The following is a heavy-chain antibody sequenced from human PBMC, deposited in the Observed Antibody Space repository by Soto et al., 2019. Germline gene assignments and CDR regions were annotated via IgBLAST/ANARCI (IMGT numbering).Heavy chain of an antibody. CDR3: ARDLAAVPRAFDY. CDR1: GDSIRSYY. CDR2: VYYTGTT. D-gene: IGHD6-19*01. J-gene: IGHJ4*02. V-gene: IGHV4-59*01. Sequence: SETLSLTCTVSGDSIRSYYWTWLRQPPGKGLEWIGSVYYTGTTDYNPSLKSRVTISVDTSKTQFSLNLRSVTAADTAVYYCARDLAAVPRAFDYWGRGTLVTVSS.